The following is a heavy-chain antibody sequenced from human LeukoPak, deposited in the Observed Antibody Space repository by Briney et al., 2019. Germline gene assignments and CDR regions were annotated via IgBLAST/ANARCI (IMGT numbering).Heavy chain of an antibody. V-gene: IGHV4-39*07. CDR1: SGSISSSAYY. J-gene: IGHJ6*03. Sequence: PSETLSLTCTVSSGSISSSAYYWGWIRQPPVTGLEWIASVYYSGSTYYNPSLKSRVTISIDTSKNHFSLKLNSVTAADTAVYYCARVNYYYYMDVWGKGTTVTVSS. CDR3: ARVNYYYYMDV. CDR2: VYYSGST.